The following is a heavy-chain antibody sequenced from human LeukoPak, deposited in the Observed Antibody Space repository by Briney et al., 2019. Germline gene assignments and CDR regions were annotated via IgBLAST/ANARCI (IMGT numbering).Heavy chain of an antibody. CDR1: GGSISIYY. J-gene: IGHJ6*02. CDR2: IYTSGST. D-gene: IGHD5-18*01. V-gene: IGHV4-4*07. Sequence: SETLSLTCTVSGGSISIYYWSWIRQPAGKGLEWIGRIYTSGSTNYNPSLKSRVTMSVDTSKNQFSLKLSSVTAADTAVYYCASVLETGYSYYGMDVWGQGTTVTVSS. CDR3: ASVLETGYSYYGMDV.